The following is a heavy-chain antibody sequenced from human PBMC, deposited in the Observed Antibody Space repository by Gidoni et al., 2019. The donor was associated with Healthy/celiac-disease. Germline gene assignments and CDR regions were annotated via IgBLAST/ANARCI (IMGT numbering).Heavy chain of an antibody. V-gene: IGHV4-34*01. J-gene: IGHJ1*01. CDR3: ARAGSYGLLEKYFQH. CDR2: INHSGST. D-gene: IGHD1-26*01. CDR1: GGSFSGYY. Sequence: QVQLQQWGAGLLTPSETLSLTCAVYGGSFSGYYWSWIRQPPGKGLEWIGEINHSGSTNYNPSLKSRVTISIDTSKNQFSLKLSSVTAADTAVYYCARAGSYGLLEKYFQHWGQGTLVTVSS.